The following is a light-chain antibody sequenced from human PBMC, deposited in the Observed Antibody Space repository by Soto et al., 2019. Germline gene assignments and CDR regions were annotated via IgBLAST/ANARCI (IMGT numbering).Light chain of an antibody. CDR1: SSNIGSNS. CDR2: SNS. J-gene: IGLJ2*01. Sequence: QPVLTQPPSASGTPGQRVTISCSGSSSNIGSNSVHWYQQLPGTAPKLLIYSNSQRPSGVPERISGSKSGTSASLAISGLRSEDEADYYCAAWDDSLSGVVFGGGTQLTVL. CDR3: AAWDDSLSGVV. V-gene: IGLV1-47*01.